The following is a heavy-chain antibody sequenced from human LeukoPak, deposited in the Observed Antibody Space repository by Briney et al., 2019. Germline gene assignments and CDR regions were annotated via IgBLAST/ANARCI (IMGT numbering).Heavy chain of an antibody. Sequence: GGSLRLSCAASGFTFSSYSMNWVRQAPGKGLEWVSSISSSSSYIYYADSVKGRFTISRDNAKNSLYLQMNSLRAEDTAVYYCARGSRDIVVVPAAIDWFDPRGQGTLVTVSS. D-gene: IGHD2-2*02. V-gene: IGHV3-21*01. CDR3: ARGSRDIVVVPAAIDWFDP. CDR1: GFTFSSYS. J-gene: IGHJ5*02. CDR2: ISSSSSYI.